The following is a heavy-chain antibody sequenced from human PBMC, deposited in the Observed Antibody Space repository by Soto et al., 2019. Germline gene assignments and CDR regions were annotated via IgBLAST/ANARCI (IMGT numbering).Heavy chain of an antibody. CDR2: ISAPNGNT. Sequence: QVHLVQSGAEVKKPGASVKVSCKASGYTFTSYGITWVRQAPGQGLEWMGWISAPNGNTDYAQKLRGRVIVPSDTSTTTAYMELRRLRSDDTAVYYCARGRYGDSWGQGALVTVSS. CDR1: GYTFTSYG. D-gene: IGHD1-1*01. V-gene: IGHV1-18*01. CDR3: ARGRYGDS. J-gene: IGHJ4*02.